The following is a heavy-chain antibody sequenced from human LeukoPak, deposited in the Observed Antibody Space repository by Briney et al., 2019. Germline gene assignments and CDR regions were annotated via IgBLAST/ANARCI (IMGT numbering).Heavy chain of an antibody. V-gene: IGHV3-21*04. Sequence: GGSLRLSCAASGFAFSSYSMNWVRQAPGKGLEWVSSISSGSSFKYYADSVKGRFTISRDNAKNTLYLQMNSLRAEDTAVYYCAKDELGKRWLQLPNLKYWGQGTLVTVSS. CDR3: AKDELGKRWLQLPNLKY. D-gene: IGHD5-24*01. J-gene: IGHJ4*02. CDR1: GFAFSSYS. CDR2: ISSGSSFK.